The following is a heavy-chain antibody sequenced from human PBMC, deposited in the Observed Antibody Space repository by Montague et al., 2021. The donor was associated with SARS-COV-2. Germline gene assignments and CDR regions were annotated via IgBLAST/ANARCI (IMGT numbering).Heavy chain of an antibody. J-gene: IGHJ6*02. CDR1: GGSISSTSYY. CDR3: ARGPEVWFGEFNLMDV. V-gene: IGHV4-39*07. Sequence: SETLSLTCTVSGGSISSTSYYWGWVRQPPGKGLEWIGSIYHSGSAYYNPSLKSRVTISIDTSKNQFSLKVSSVTAADTAVYYCARGPEVWFGEFNLMDVWGQGTTVTVSS. D-gene: IGHD3-10*01. CDR2: IYHSGSA.